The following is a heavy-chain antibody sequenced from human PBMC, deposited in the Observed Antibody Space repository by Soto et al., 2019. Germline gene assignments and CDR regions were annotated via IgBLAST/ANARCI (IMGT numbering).Heavy chain of an antibody. Sequence: SETLSLTCTVSGGSISSYYWSWIRQPPGKGLEWIGYIYHSGSTNYNPSLKSRVTISVDTSKNQFSLKLSSVTAADMAVYYCAIRYYDFLTGYYLFDYWGQGT. J-gene: IGHJ4*03. CDR3: AIRYYDFLTGYYLFDY. V-gene: IGHV4-59*08. D-gene: IGHD3-9*01. CDR2: IYHSGST. CDR1: GGSISSYY.